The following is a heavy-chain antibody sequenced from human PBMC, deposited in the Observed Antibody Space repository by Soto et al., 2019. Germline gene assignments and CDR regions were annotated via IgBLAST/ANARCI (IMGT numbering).Heavy chain of an antibody. J-gene: IGHJ5*02. CDR1: GGSISSSSYY. V-gene: IGHV4-39*01. CDR2: IYYSGST. D-gene: IGHD2-15*01. Sequence: SETLSLTCTFSGGSISSSSYYLGWIRQPPGKGLEWIGSIYYSGSTYYNPSLKSRVTISVDTSKNQFSLKLSSVTAADTAVYYCARRIFGNNWFDPWGQGTLVTVSS. CDR3: ARRIFGNNWFDP.